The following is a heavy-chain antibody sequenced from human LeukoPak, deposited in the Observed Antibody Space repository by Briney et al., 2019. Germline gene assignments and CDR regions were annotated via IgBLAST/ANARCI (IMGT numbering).Heavy chain of an antibody. Sequence: PGGSLRLSCAASGFTVSSNHMSWVCQGPGKGLEWVSVIYSGGSTYYADSVKGRFTISRDNSKNTLYLQMNSIRAEDTAVYYCASHSSSWYGFDYWGQGTLVTVSS. V-gene: IGHV3-53*01. CDR3: ASHSSSWYGFDY. J-gene: IGHJ4*02. D-gene: IGHD6-13*01. CDR2: IYSGGST. CDR1: GFTVSSNH.